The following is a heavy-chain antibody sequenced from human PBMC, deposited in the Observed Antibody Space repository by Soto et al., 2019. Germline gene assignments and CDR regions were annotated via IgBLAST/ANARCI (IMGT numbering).Heavy chain of an antibody. D-gene: IGHD3-10*01. V-gene: IGHV1-8*01. CDR2: MNPSSGHA. J-gene: IGHJ4*02. CDR1: GYTFSSYD. Sequence: QVQLVQSGAEVKKPGASVKVSCKASGYTFSSYDINWVRQATGQGLEWMGWMNPSSGHAGYAQKFQGRVPMTRDTAISTAYMELSSLKSADTAVYFCARGRGVKLVRGWVQGTLVTVSS. CDR3: ARGRGVKLVRG.